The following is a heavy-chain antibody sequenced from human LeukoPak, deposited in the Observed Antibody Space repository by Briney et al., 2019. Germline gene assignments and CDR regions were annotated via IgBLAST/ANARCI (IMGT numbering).Heavy chain of an antibody. CDR2: IYPGGSDT. V-gene: IGHV5-51*01. Sequence: GESLKISCKGSGYSFTSYWIGWVRQMPGKGLEWMGIIYPGGSDTRYSPSFQGQVTISADKSISTAYLQWSSLKASDTAMYYCARPRPYGDYYPDAFDIWGQGTMVTVSS. J-gene: IGHJ3*02. CDR1: GYSFTSYW. CDR3: ARPRPYGDYYPDAFDI. D-gene: IGHD4-17*01.